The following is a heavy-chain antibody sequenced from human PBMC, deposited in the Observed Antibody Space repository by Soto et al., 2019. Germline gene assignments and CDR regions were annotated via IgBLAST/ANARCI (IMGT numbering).Heavy chain of an antibody. CDR2: ISYDGSNK. V-gene: IGHV3-30-3*01. J-gene: IGHJ4*02. Sequence: PGGSLRLSCAASGFTFSSYAMHWVRQAPGKGLERVAVISYDGSNKYYADSVKGRFTISRDNSKNTLYLQMNSLRAEDTAVYYCAREIGSGRLFDYWGQGTLVTVSS. CDR1: GFTFSSYA. D-gene: IGHD3-10*01. CDR3: AREIGSGRLFDY.